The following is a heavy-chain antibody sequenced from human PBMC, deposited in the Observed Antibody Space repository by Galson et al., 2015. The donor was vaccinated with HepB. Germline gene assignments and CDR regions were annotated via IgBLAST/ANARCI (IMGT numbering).Heavy chain of an antibody. CDR1: GFTFGSYS. J-gene: IGHJ2*01. CDR2: IDSKGEYR. CDR3: AREDIRFLEWLGYYSDL. V-gene: IGHV3-21*06. D-gene: IGHD3-3*01. Sequence: SLRLSCAGSGFTFGSYSINWVRQTPGKGLEWVSSIDSKGEYRNYADSVKGRFTISRDNAKNSAYLQMNSLRAEDTALYYCAREDIRFLEWLGYYSDLWGRGTLVTVSS.